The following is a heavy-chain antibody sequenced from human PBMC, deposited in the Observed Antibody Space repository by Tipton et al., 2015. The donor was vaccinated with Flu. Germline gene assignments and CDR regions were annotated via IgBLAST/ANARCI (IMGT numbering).Heavy chain of an antibody. J-gene: IGHJ4*02. CDR1: GFTFSSYA. CDR2: ISGSGGSP. Sequence: SLRLSCAASGFTFSSYAMSWVRQAPGKGLEWVSAISGSGGSPYYADFVKGRFTISSDNSKNTVYLQMNSLRAEGTAVYYCAAEKDQDCGDFGFWGQRTLVTVST. V-gene: IGHV3-23*01. CDR3: AAEKDQDCGDFGF. D-gene: IGHD4-17*01.